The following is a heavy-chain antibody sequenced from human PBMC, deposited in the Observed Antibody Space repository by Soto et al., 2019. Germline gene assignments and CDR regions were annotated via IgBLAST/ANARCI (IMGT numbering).Heavy chain of an antibody. D-gene: IGHD2-2*02. J-gene: IGHJ5*02. V-gene: IGHV3-23*01. Sequence: GGSLRLSCVASGLTFGSRAMSWVRQSPGEGLEWVSTITDTGGDAKYADSVRGRFAISRDNSKNTLYLQMNSLRAEDTAVYYCVRDHCSTATCYTVWFDPWGQGTQVTVSS. CDR1: GLTFGSRA. CDR2: ITDTGGDA. CDR3: VRDHCSTATCYTVWFDP.